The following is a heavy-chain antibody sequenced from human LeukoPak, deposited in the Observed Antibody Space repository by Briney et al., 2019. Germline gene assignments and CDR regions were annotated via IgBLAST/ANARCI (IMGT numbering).Heavy chain of an antibody. J-gene: IGHJ4*02. CDR2: ISAYNGNT. CDR3: ARDLPHEDYDSSGKFDY. Sequence: ASVKVSCKASGYTFTSYGISWVRQAPGQGLEWMGWISAYNGNTNYAQKLQGRVTMTTDTSTSTAYMELRSLRSDDTAVYYCARDLPHEDYDSSGKFDYWGQGTLVTVSS. D-gene: IGHD3-22*01. V-gene: IGHV1-18*01. CDR1: GYTFTSYG.